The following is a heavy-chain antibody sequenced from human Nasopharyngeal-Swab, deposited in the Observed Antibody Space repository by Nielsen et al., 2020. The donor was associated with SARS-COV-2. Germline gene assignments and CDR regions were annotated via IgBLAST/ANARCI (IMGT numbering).Heavy chain of an antibody. V-gene: IGHV5-51*01. CDR2: IYPGDSDT. J-gene: IGHJ4*02. D-gene: IGHD1-26*01. Sequence: KVSCKGSGYSFTSYWIGWVRQMPGKGLEWMGIIYPGDSDTRYSPSFQGQVTISADKSISTAYLQWSSLKASDTAMYYCARSGLAGATFFDYWGQGTLVTVSS. CDR3: ARSGLAGATFFDY. CDR1: GYSFTSYW.